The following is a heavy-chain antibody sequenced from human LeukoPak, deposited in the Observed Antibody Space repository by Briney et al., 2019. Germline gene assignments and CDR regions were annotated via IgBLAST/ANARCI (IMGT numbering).Heavy chain of an antibody. V-gene: IGHV3-74*01. CDR2: IKSDGITI. J-gene: IGHJ4*02. CDR1: GFTFSNYM. CDR3: AKEGFDS. Sequence: GGSLRLSCAASGFTFSNYMMHWVRQAPGKGLVWVSRIKSDGITITYVDSVKGRFTISRDNAKNTLYLQMNSLRAEDTAVYYCAKEGFDSWGQGTLVTVSS.